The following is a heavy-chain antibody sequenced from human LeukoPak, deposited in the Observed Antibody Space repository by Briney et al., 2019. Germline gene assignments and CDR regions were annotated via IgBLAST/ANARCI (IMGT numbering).Heavy chain of an antibody. CDR2: ISGSGGST. CDR3: AKFPLLLWFGESDGDYYFDY. D-gene: IGHD3-10*01. V-gene: IGHV3-23*01. Sequence: GGSLRLSCAASGFTFSSYAVSWVRQAPGKGLEWVSAISGSGGSTYYADSVKGRFTISRDNSKNTLYLQMNSLRAEDTAVYYCAKFPLLLWFGESDGDYYFDYWGQGTLVTVSS. J-gene: IGHJ4*02. CDR1: GFTFSSYA.